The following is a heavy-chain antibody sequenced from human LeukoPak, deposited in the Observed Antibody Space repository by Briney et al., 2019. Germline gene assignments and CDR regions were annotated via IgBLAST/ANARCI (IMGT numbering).Heavy chain of an antibody. Sequence: PGGSLRLSCAASGFTFSSYWMHWVRQAPGKGLVWVSRIISDGSRTGYADSVKGRFTISRDNAKNKLYLQMNSLRAEDTAVYYCASGMAYYMDVWGKGTTVTVSS. CDR3: ASGMAYYMDV. CDR1: GFTFSSYW. D-gene: IGHD5-24*01. J-gene: IGHJ6*03. V-gene: IGHV3-74*01. CDR2: IISDGSRT.